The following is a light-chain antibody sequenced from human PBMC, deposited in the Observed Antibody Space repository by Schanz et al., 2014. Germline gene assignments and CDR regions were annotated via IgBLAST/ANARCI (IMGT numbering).Light chain of an antibody. Sequence: PGDSATLSCRASQNVNIYLAWYQQQRGQAPRLLMYDASKRATGISARFSGSGSGTNFTLTISSLEPEDFAVYYCQQYGSSLMYTFGQGTKVEIK. CDR2: DAS. V-gene: IGKV3-11*01. CDR3: QQYGSSLMYT. CDR1: QNVNIY. J-gene: IGKJ2*01.